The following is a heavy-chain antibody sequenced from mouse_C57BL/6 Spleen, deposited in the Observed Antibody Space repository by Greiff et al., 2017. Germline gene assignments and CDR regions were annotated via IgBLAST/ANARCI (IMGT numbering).Heavy chain of an antibody. Sequence: EVMLVESGGGLVKPGGSLKLSCAASGFTFSSYAMSWVRQTPEKRLEWVATISDGGSYTYYPDNVKGRFTISRDNAKNNLYLQMSHLKSEDTAMYYCARGYTTVVAQFDYWGQGTTLTVSS. J-gene: IGHJ2*01. CDR2: ISDGGSYT. D-gene: IGHD1-1*01. CDR1: GFTFSSYA. CDR3: ARGYTTVVAQFDY. V-gene: IGHV5-4*03.